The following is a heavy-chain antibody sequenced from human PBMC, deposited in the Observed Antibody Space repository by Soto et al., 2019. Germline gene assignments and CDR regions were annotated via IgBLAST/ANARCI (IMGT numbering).Heavy chain of an antibody. J-gene: IGHJ6*02. CDR3: ARFSNNWFQTEGMDV. D-gene: IGHD1-1*01. V-gene: IGHV4-4*07. Sequence: SCKASGYTFTSDDINWIRQPAGKGLEWIGRIDASGNTNYNPSLNSRVTLSVDTSRKQFSLKLTSVTAADTAVYYCARFSNNWFQTEGMDVWGQGTTVTVSS. CDR1: GYTFTSDD. CDR2: IDASGNT.